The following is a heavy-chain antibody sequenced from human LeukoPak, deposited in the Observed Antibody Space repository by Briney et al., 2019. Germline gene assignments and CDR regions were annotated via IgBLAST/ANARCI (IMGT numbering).Heavy chain of an antibody. CDR3: ARGDIVVVPAARTNWFDP. CDR2: INPNSGGT. CDR1: GYTFTGYY. Sequence: GASVKVSCKASGYTFTGYYMHWVRQAPGQGLEWMGWINPNSGGTNYAQKIQGRVTMTRDTSISTTYMELSRLRSDDTAVYYCARGDIVVVPAARTNWFDPWGQGTLVTVSS. V-gene: IGHV1-2*02. D-gene: IGHD2-2*01. J-gene: IGHJ5*02.